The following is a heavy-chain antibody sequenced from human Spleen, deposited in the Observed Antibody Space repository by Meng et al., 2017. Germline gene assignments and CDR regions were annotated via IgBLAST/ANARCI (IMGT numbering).Heavy chain of an antibody. V-gene: IGHV4-39*07. D-gene: IGHD2-2*01. Sequence: SETLSLTCTVSGGSISSNNYYWGWIRQPPGKGLEWIGSIYYSGSTYYNPSLKSRVTISVDTSKNQFSLKLSSVTAADTAVYYCARDLRRHCSSTSCYYFDYWGQGILVTVSS. CDR2: IYYSGST. CDR3: ARDLRRHCSSTSCYYFDY. J-gene: IGHJ4*02. CDR1: GGSISSNNYY.